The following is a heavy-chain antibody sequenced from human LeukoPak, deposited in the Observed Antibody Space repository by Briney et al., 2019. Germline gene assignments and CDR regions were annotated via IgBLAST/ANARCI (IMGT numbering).Heavy chain of an antibody. D-gene: IGHD4-17*01. CDR1: GFTFSSYG. CDR3: AKLTTWNTHYPIDY. V-gene: IGHV3-33*03. CDR2: IWYDGRNK. Sequence: GGSLRLSCAASGFTFSSYGMHWVRQAPGKGLEWVAVIWYDGRNKFYADSLKGRFTISRDNSKNTLYLQMNSLRAEDTALYYCAKLTTWNTHYPIDYWGQGTLVTVSS. J-gene: IGHJ4*02.